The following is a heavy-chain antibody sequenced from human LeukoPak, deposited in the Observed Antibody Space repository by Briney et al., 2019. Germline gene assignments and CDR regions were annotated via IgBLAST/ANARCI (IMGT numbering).Heavy chain of an antibody. CDR2: VYYTGST. D-gene: IGHD2-15*01. Sequence: PSETLSLTCTVSDGSISSYYRSWIRQPPGKGLEWIGYVYYTGSTNYNPSLESRVIISVDTSKNQFSLKLSSVTAADTAVYYCARQPLGYCSGAYSYVYYVDVWGQGTLVTVSS. J-gene: IGHJ4*02. CDR3: ARQPLGYCSGAYSYVYYVDV. V-gene: IGHV4-59*08. CDR1: DGSISSYY.